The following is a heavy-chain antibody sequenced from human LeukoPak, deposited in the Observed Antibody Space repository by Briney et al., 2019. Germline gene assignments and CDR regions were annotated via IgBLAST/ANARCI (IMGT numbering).Heavy chain of an antibody. J-gene: IGHJ2*01. D-gene: IGHD3-10*01. V-gene: IGHV4-38-2*02. CDR3: ARMGGGWDFDL. CDR1: GFSISSRYY. Sequence: SETLSLTCTVSGFSISSRYYWGWVRQPPGKGLEGIGSMYHGGNTYYNPSLRSRVTISVDTAKNQLSLKLISVTAADTAVYYCARMGGGWDFDLWGRGTLVTVSS. CDR2: MYHGGNT.